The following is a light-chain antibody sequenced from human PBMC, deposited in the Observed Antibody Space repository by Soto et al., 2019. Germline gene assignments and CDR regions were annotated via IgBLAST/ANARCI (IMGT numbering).Light chain of an antibody. V-gene: IGKV1-5*01. J-gene: IGKJ3*01. CDR3: QEYKTYA. CDR2: DAS. Sequence: DIQLTQSPSTLSAYVGDRVNITCRASQSISDWLAWYQQKAGKAPELLISDASTLATGVPSRFSGSGSGTEFTLTISSLQTDDSATYFCQEYKTYAFGPGTNVDIK. CDR1: QSISDW.